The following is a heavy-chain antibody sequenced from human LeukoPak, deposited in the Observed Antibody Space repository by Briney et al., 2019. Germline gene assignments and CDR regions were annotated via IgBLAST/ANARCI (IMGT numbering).Heavy chain of an antibody. CDR2: MNPNSGNT. CDR3: ARGLRASSGWYVVLKGYYFDY. V-gene: IGHV1-8*01. J-gene: IGHJ4*02. D-gene: IGHD6-19*01. Sequence: GASVKVSCKASGYTFTSYDINWMRQATGQGLEWMGWMNPNSGNTGYAQKFQGRVTMTRNTSISTAYMELSSLRSEDTAVYYCARGLRASSGWYVVLKGYYFDYWGQGTLVTVSS. CDR1: GYTFTSYD.